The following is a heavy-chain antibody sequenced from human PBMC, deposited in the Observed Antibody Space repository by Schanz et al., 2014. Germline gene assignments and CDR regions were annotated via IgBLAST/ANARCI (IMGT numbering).Heavy chain of an antibody. V-gene: IGHV3-21*04. CDR3: ARQPGRITVSGVVSNWFDP. CDR1: GVTFSSYA. Sequence: VQLVESGGGLVKPGGSLRLSCVASGVTFSSYAMSWVRQASGKGLEWVSSISSTSSYIFYADSVKGRFTISRDNAKNSLYLQMNSLRAEDTAVYFCARQPGRITVSGVVSNWFDPWGQGTLXTVSS. D-gene: IGHD3-3*01. CDR2: ISSTSSYI. J-gene: IGHJ5*02.